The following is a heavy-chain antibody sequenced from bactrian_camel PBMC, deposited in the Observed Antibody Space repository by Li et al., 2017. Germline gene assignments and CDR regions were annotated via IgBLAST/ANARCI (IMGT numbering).Heavy chain of an antibody. CDR1: GFTFSNNW. Sequence: HVQLVESGGGLVQTGGSLTLSCAASGFTFSNNWMHWVRQAPGKGLEWVSTIYTGDGRTKSADSVKGRFTMSRDNAKNILYLQMNNLKSEDTALYYCAKALGGGNYYTGEYNYWGQGTQVTVS. V-gene: IGHV3S1*01. CDR3: AKALGGGNYYTGEYNY. CDR2: IYTGDGRT. J-gene: IGHJ4*01. D-gene: IGHD2*01.